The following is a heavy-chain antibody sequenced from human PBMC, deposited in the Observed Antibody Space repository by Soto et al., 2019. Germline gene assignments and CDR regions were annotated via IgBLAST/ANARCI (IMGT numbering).Heavy chain of an antibody. Sequence: TLSCSGAICGVVTIGGSDYCSWIRPRPGKGLECLGYIFNSGSAYYNPSLRSRVTISIDTSKDEFSLTLSSVTAADTAVYFCARGYSGYDYNFDYWGQGISVTV. CDR3: ARGYSGYDYNFDY. V-gene: IGHV4-31*11. CDR2: IFNSGSA. CDR1: GVVTIGGSDY. J-gene: IGHJ4*02. D-gene: IGHD5-12*01.